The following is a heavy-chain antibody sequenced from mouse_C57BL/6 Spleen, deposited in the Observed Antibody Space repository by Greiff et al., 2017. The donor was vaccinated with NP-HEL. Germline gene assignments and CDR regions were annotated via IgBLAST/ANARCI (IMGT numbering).Heavy chain of an antibody. Sequence: VQLQQSGAELVRPGASVKLSCTASGFNIKDYYMHWVKQRPEQGLEWIGRIDPEDGDTAYAPKFQGKATMTADTSSNTAYLQLSSLTSEDTAVYYCTPYYDGSSYGAYWGKGTLVTVSA. D-gene: IGHD1-1*01. J-gene: IGHJ3*01. CDR3: TPYYDGSSYGAY. CDR1: GFNIKDYY. CDR2: IDPEDGDT. V-gene: IGHV14-1*01.